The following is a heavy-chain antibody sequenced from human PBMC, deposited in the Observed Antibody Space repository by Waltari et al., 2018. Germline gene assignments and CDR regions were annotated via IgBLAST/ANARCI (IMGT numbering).Heavy chain of an antibody. CDR1: GDSVSSNSAA. V-gene: IGHV6-1*01. D-gene: IGHD6-19*01. J-gene: IGHJ6*02. CDR3: ARDPFLWEGMAVEYGMDV. CDR2: TYYRSKWYN. Sequence: QVQLQQSGPGLVKPSQTLSLTCAIPGDSVSSNSAAWNWIRQSPSRGLEWLGRTYYRSKWYNDYAVSVKSRITINPDTSKNQFSLQLNSVTPEDTAVYYCARDPFLWEGMAVEYGMDVWGQGTTVTVSS.